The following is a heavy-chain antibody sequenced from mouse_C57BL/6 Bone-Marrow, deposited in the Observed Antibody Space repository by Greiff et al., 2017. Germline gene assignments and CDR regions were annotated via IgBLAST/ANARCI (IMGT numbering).Heavy chain of an antibody. J-gene: IGHJ4*01. D-gene: IGHD3-3*01. Sequence: VQLQQSGAELVRPGASVKLSCTASGFNFTNDYMHWVKQRPEQGLEWIGWIDPDNGDTEYASKFKGKATITADTSSNTDYLQLISLTSEDTAVYYVTSRCRGDAMDYWGQGTTVTVSS. CDR1: GFNFTNDY. CDR3: TSRCRGDAMDY. CDR2: IDPDNGDT. V-gene: IGHV14-4*01.